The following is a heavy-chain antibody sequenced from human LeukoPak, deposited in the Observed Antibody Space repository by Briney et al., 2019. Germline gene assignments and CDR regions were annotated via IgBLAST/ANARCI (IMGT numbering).Heavy chain of an antibody. Sequence: SVKVSCKASGGTFSSYAISWVRQAPGQGLEWMGGIIPIFGTANYAQKFQGRVTITTDESTSTAYMELSSLRSEDTAVYYCARTKRYYDILTGYYKTDAFDIWGQGTMVTVSS. D-gene: IGHD3-9*01. J-gene: IGHJ3*02. CDR2: IIPIFGTA. V-gene: IGHV1-69*05. CDR3: ARTKRYYDILTGYYKTDAFDI. CDR1: GGTFSSYA.